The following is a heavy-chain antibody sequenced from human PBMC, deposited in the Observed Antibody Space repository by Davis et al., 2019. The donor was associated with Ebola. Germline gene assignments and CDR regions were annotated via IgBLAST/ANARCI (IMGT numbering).Heavy chain of an antibody. D-gene: IGHD2-21*01. V-gene: IGHV3-11*01. Sequence: PGGSLRLSCAASGFTFSDYFMTWVRQAPGKGLEWVSYISSSGRIIYYADSVKGRFTISRDNAKNSLFLQMNSLRPEDTAVYYCVRDLWGGVWGQGTTVIVSS. CDR1: GFTFSDYF. CDR3: VRDLWGGV. CDR2: ISSSGRII. J-gene: IGHJ6*02.